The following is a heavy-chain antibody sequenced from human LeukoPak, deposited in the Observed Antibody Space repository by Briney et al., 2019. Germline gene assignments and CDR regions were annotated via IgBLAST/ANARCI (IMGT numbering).Heavy chain of an antibody. CDR3: ARMLSSSSWYYYYYMDV. Sequence: PSETLSLTCTVSGGSISSYYWSWIRQPPGKGLEWIGYIYYSGSTNYNPSLKSRVTISVDTSKNQFSLKLSSVTAAGTAVYYCARMLSSSSWYYYYYMDVWGKGTTVTISS. D-gene: IGHD6-13*01. CDR1: GGSISSYY. CDR2: IYYSGST. J-gene: IGHJ6*03. V-gene: IGHV4-59*01.